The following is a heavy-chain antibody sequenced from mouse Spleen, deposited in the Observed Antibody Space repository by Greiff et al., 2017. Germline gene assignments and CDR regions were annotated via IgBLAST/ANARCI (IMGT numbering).Heavy chain of an antibody. CDR2: ISSGGSYT. CDR3: ARQDYGKAMDY. J-gene: IGHJ4*01. Sequence: EVQLVESGGGLVKPGGSLKLSCAASGFTFSSYAMSWVRQTPEKRLEWVATISSGGSYTYYPDSVKGRFTISRDNAKNTLYLQMSSLRSEDTAMYYCARQDYGKAMDYWGQGTSVTVSS. D-gene: IGHD2-1*01. CDR1: GFTFSSYA. V-gene: IGHV5-9-3*01.